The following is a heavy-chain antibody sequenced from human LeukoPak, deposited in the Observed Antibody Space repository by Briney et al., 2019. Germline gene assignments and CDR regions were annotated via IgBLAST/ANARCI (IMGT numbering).Heavy chain of an antibody. CDR2: IRYDGSNK. V-gene: IGHV3-30*02. D-gene: IGHD6-13*01. J-gene: IGHJ4*02. CDR3: AKVPNPYSSSWYAGANY. CDR1: GFTFSSYG. Sequence: TGGSLRLSCAASGFTFSSYGMHWVRQAPGKGLEWVAFIRYDGSNKYYADSVKGRFTISRDNSKNTLYLQMNSLRAEDTAVYYCAKVPNPYSSSWYAGANYWGQGTLVTVSS.